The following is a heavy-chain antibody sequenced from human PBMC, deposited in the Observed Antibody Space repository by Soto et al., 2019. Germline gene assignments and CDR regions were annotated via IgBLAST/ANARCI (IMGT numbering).Heavy chain of an antibody. CDR1: GYTFTGYY. CDR2: INPNSGGT. V-gene: IGHV1-2*04. J-gene: IGHJ6*02. D-gene: IGHD1-7*01. CDR3: ARDKLELNSRPYGMDV. Sequence: ASVKVSCKASGYTFTGYYMHWVRQAPGQGLEWMGWINPNSGGTNYAQKFQGWVTMTRDTSISTAYMELSRLRSDDTAVYYCARDKLELNSRPYGMDVWGQGNTVTVSS.